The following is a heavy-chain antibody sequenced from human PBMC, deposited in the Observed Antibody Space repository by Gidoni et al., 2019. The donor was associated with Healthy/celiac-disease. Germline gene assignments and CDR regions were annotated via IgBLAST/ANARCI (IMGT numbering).Heavy chain of an antibody. CDR1: GGSISSYY. CDR2: IYTSGST. V-gene: IGHV4-4*07. D-gene: IGHD2-2*01. Sequence: QVQLQESGPGLVKPSETLSLTCTVSGGSISSYYWSWIRQPAGKGLEWIGRIYTSGSTNYNPSLKSRVTMSVDTSKNQFSLKLSSVTAADTAVYYCARGLPVVVPAASYYYYMDVWGKGTTVTVSS. J-gene: IGHJ6*03. CDR3: ARGLPVVVPAASYYYYMDV.